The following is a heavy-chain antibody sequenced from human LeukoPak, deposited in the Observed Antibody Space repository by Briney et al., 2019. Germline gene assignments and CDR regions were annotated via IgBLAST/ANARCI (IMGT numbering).Heavy chain of an antibody. CDR2: SGGSGGSI. CDR1: GFTFSTYE. Sequence: GGSLRLSCAASGFTFSTYEMNWVRNAPGKGLEWVSSSGGSGGSISYADSVKGRFTISRDNSKNTLYLQMNSLRAEDTAAYYCAKNTTGSFPFDCWGQGTLVTVSS. CDR3: AKNTTGSFPFDC. D-gene: IGHD1-26*01. J-gene: IGHJ4*02. V-gene: IGHV3-23*01.